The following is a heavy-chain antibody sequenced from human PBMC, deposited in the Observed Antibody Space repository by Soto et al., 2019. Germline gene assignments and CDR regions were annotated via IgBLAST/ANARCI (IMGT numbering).Heavy chain of an antibody. D-gene: IGHD6-13*01. CDR1: GYTFSGHY. Sequence: QVQLVQSGAEVRKPGASVKVYCNVTGYTFSGHYLHWVRQAPGQGLEWMGWINPKSGGTNYAQKFQDRVTMTADTSVSAASMELTSLRYDDTAVFYCARGLYSSPAYVFDSWGQGTLVTVSS. CDR2: INPKSGGT. J-gene: IGHJ4*02. CDR3: ARGLYSSPAYVFDS. V-gene: IGHV1-2*02.